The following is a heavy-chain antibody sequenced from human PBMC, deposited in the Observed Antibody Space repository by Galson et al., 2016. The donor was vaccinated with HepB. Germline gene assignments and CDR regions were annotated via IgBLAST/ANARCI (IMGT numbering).Heavy chain of an antibody. V-gene: IGHV3-53*01. CDR1: GFTVNSDY. CDR2: IYSGGRT. Sequence: SLRLSCAVSGFTVNSDYMNWVRQAPGKGLEWISVIYSGGRTYYADSVKGRFTISRDRSKNTLYLQMNSLRAEDTAVYYCARGPTVTFYGGPTWFDPWGQGTVVTVSS. CDR3: ARGPTVTFYGGPTWFDP. D-gene: IGHD2-21*02. J-gene: IGHJ5*02.